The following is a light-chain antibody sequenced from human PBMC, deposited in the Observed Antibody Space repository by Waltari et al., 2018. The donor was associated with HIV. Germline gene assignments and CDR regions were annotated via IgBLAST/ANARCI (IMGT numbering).Light chain of an antibody. Sequence: QSALTQPPSAPESPGPPVPISSPGSNRAIGSNGYVAWYPLPPGKAPKRVISEVTKRPSGVSVRYSGSKSANTAFLTLSGLQADDDADYYCRSFADRDGFYVLFGGGTRLTVL. CDR1: NRAIGSNGY. CDR3: RSFADRDGFYVL. V-gene: IGLV2-8*01. CDR2: EVT. J-gene: IGLJ2*01.